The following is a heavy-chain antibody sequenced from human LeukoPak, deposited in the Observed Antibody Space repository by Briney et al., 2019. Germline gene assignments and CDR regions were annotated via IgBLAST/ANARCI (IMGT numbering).Heavy chain of an antibody. CDR2: IYYSGST. Sequence: SETLSLTCTVSGGSISSGGYYWSWIRQHPGKGLEWIGYIYYSGSTYYNPSLKSRVTISVDTSKNQFSLKLSSVTAADTAVYYCARGGGDYEDYWGQGTLVTVSS. J-gene: IGHJ4*02. D-gene: IGHD4-17*01. CDR1: GGSISSGGYY. V-gene: IGHV4-31*03. CDR3: ARGGGDYEDY.